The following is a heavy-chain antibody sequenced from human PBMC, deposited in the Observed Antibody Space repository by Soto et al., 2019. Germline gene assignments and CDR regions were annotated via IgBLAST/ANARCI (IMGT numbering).Heavy chain of an antibody. CDR2: ISSTSDM. D-gene: IGHD5-12*01. CDR3: AREMYGGSSFDY. Sequence: VGSLRLSCAYAEVTFDVYIMHLVGQDPGKGLEWVSSISSTSDMYYADSVEGRFTISRDNAKNSLYLQMNSLRAEDTAVYYCAREMYGGSSFDYWGQGTMVTVSS. J-gene: IGHJ4*02. CDR1: EVTFDVYI. V-gene: IGHV3-21*01.